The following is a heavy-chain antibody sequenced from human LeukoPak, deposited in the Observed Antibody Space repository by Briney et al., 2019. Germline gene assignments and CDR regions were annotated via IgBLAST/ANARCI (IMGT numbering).Heavy chain of an antibody. Sequence: ASVKVSCKASGYTFTGYYMHWVRQAPGQGLEWMGWINPNSGGTNYAQKFQGRVTMTRDTSISTAYMELSRLRSDDTAVYYCARVRWELIWFDPWGQGTLVTVSP. CDR3: ARVRWELIWFDP. V-gene: IGHV1-2*02. CDR2: INPNSGGT. J-gene: IGHJ5*02. D-gene: IGHD1-26*01. CDR1: GYTFTGYY.